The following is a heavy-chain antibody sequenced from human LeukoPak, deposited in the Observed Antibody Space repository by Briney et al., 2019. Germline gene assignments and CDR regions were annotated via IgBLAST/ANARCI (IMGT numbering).Heavy chain of an antibody. CDR3: ARVMGGAYYYDSSGYLTN. CDR1: GYTFTNYY. CDR2: INPNSGGT. D-gene: IGHD3-22*01. J-gene: IGHJ4*02. Sequence: ASVKVSCKASGYTFTNYYMHWVRQAPGQGLEWMGWINPNSGGTNYAQKFQGRVTMTRDTSISTAYMELSRLRSDDTAVYYCARVMGGAYYYDSSGYLTNWGQGTLVTVSS. V-gene: IGHV1-2*02.